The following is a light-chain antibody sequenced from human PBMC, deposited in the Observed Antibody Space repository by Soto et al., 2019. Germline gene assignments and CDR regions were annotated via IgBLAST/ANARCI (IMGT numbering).Light chain of an antibody. J-gene: IGKJ1*01. CDR1: QTTSTY. CDR3: QQYNSYSWT. V-gene: IGKV1-5*01. Sequence: DIQMTQSPSSLSASVGDRVTITCRASQTTSTYLNWYLQKPGKAPKLLIYDASSLESGVPSRFSGSGSGTEFTLTISSLQPDDFATYYCQQYNSYSWTFGQGTKVEIK. CDR2: DAS.